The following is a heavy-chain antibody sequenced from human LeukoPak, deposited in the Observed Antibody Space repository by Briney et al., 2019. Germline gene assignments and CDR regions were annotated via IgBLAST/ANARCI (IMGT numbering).Heavy chain of an antibody. V-gene: IGHV4-34*01. CDR1: GGSFSGYY. CDR3: ARHRRGGGYYYYYYMDV. Sequence: SETLSLTCAVYGGSFSGYYWSWIRQPPGKGLEWIGETNHSGSTNYNPSLKSRVTISVDTSKNQFSLKLSSVTAADTAVYYCARHRRGGGYYYYYYMDVWGKGTTVTISS. CDR2: TNHSGST. J-gene: IGHJ6*03. D-gene: IGHD2-15*01.